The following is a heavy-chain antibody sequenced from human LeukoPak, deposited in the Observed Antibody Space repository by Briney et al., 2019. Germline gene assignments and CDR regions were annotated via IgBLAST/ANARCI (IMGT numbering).Heavy chain of an antibody. CDR3: ARRRDLYSGSYYPFDY. J-gene: IGHJ4*02. D-gene: IGHD1-26*01. CDR2: IYLGDSDT. Sequence: GESLKISCKGSGYSFTSYWIGWVRQMPGKGLEWMGIIYLGDSDTRYSPSFQGQVTISADKSISTAYLQWSSLKASDTAMYYCARRRDLYSGSYYPFDYWGQGTLVTVSS. CDR1: GYSFTSYW. V-gene: IGHV5-51*01.